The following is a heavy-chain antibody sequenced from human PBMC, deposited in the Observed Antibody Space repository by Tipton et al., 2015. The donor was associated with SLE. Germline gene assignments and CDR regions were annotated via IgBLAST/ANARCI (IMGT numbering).Heavy chain of an antibody. D-gene: IGHD3-16*01. Sequence: TLSLTCAVSGYSISSGYYWGWIRQPPGKGLEWIGSIYHSGSTNYNSSLESRVTISVDTSRSQFSLTLSSVTAADTAVYYCARDQFLGQVMREGGLDSWGQGTLVNVSS. V-gene: IGHV4-38-2*02. CDR2: IYHSGST. J-gene: IGHJ4*02. CDR1: GYSISSGYY. CDR3: ARDQFLGQVMREGGLDS.